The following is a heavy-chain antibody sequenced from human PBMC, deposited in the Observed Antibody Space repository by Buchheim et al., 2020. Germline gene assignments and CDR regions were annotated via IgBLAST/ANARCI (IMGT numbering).Heavy chain of an antibody. D-gene: IGHD6-6*01. CDR1: GFTFSSYG. J-gene: IGHJ5*02. CDR2: IWYDGSNK. CDR3: AGTSSSSGNWFDP. V-gene: IGHV3-33*01. Sequence: QVQLVESGGGVVQPGRSLRLSCAASGFTFSSYGMHWVRQAPGKGLEWVAVIWYDGSNKYYADSVKGRFTISRDNSKNTLYLQMNSLRAEDTAVYYCAGTSSSSGNWFDPWSQGTL.